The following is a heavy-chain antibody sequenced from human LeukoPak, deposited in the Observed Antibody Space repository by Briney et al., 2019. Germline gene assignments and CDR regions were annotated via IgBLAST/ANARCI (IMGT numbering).Heavy chain of an antibody. CDR2: ISSSGSTI. Sequence: GGSLRLSCAASGFTFSSYAMSWVRQAPGKGLEWVSYISSSGSTIYYADSVKGRFTISRDNAKNSLYLQMNSLRAEDTAVYYCARDLPPSITMVRGVFDYWGQGTLVTVSS. CDR3: ARDLPPSITMVRGVFDY. V-gene: IGHV3-48*04. CDR1: GFTFSSYA. J-gene: IGHJ4*02. D-gene: IGHD3-10*01.